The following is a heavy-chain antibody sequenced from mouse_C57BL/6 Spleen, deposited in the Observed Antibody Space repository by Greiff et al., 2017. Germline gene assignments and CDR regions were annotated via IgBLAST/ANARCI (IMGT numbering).Heavy chain of an antibody. J-gene: IGHJ3*01. V-gene: IGHV5-17*01. D-gene: IGHD1-1*01. CDR3: ARIATGGFAY. Sequence: EVQVEESGGGLVKPGGSLKLSCAASGFTFSDYGMHWVRQAPEKGLEWVAYISSGSSTTYYADTVKGRFTIPRDNAKNTLFLQMAGLRSEDTAMYYCARIATGGFAYWGQGTLVTVSA. CDR2: ISSGSSTT. CDR1: GFTFSDYG.